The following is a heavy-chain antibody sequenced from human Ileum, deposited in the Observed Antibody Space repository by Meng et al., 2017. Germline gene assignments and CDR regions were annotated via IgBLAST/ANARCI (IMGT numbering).Heavy chain of an antibody. CDR2: TSTYNSNR. J-gene: IGHJ4*02. D-gene: IGHD2-2*01. CDR1: GYSFTNYG. V-gene: IGHV1-18*01. CDR3: ARGRHCSSTTCYLSDS. Sequence: QVHRVQSGPEVRKPGASVKVACQASGYSFTNYGINWVRQAPGKGLEWMGWTSTYNSNRNHAQSLQGRVTMTTDTSTTTAYMELRSLTFDDTAVYYCARGRHCSSTTCYLSDSWGQGTLVTVSS.